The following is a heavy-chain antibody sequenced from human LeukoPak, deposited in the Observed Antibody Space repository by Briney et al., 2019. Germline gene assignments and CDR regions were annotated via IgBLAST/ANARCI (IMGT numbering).Heavy chain of an antibody. CDR1: GYTFTGYY. CDR3: ARGPGYYDSSGYYYRTGAFDI. V-gene: IGHV1-2*03. D-gene: IGHD3-22*01. J-gene: IGHJ3*02. CDR2: IDPNSGGT. Sequence: LAASVKVSCKASGYTFTGYYMHWVRQAPGQGLEWMGWIDPNSGGTNYAQKFQGRVTMTRDTSISTAYMELSRLRSDDTAVYYCARGPGYYDSSGYYYRTGAFDIWGQGTMVTVSS.